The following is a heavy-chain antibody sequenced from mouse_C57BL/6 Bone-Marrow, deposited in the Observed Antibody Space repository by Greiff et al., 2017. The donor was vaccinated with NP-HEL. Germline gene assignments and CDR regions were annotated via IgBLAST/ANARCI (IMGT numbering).Heavy chain of an antibody. D-gene: IGHD1-1*01. CDR3: GRQGLYYYGSSYFDY. V-gene: IGHV10-1*01. CDR1: GFSFNTYA. CDR2: IRSKSNNYAT. Sequence: EVQVVESGGGLVQPKGSLKLSCAASGFSFNTYAMNWVRQAPGKGLEWVARIRSKSNNYATYYADSVKDRFTISRDDSESMLYLQMNNLTTEDTAMYYCGRQGLYYYGSSYFDYWGQGTTLTVSS. J-gene: IGHJ2*01.